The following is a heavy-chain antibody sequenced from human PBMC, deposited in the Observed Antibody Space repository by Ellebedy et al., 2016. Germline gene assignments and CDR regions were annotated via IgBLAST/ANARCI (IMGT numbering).Heavy chain of an antibody. CDR1: GFTFSSYW. V-gene: IGHV3-7*01. CDR3: VRSTGVLSF. Sequence: GGSLRLSCAASGFTFSSYWMSWFRQAPGKGLERVANINQDGSETYYVDSVKGRFTISRDNAKNTLYLQLNSLTAEDAAVYYCVRSTGVLSFWGRGTLVTVSS. J-gene: IGHJ4*02. CDR2: INQDGSET. D-gene: IGHD7-27*01.